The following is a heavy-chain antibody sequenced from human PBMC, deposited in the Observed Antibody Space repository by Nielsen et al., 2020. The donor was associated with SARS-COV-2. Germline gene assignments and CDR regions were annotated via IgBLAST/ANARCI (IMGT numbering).Heavy chain of an antibody. CDR2: ISWNSGSI. D-gene: IGHD7-27*01. J-gene: IGHJ4*02. V-gene: IGHV3-9*01. CDR3: AKEGTNWASDFDY. Sequence: SLKISCAASGFTFDDYAMHWVRQAPGKGLEWVSGISWNSGSIGYADSVKGRFTISRDNAKNSLYLQMNSLRAEDTALYYCAKEGTNWASDFDYWGQGTLVTVSS. CDR1: GFTFDDYA.